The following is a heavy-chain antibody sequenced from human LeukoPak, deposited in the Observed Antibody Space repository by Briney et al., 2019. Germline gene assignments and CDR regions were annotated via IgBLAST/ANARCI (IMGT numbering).Heavy chain of an antibody. CDR2: ISGSGGST. V-gene: IGHV3-23*01. CDR1: GFTFSSYA. D-gene: IGHD3-22*01. Sequence: PGGSLRLSCAASGFTFSSYAMSWVRQAPGKGLEWVPAISGSGGSTYYADSVKGRFTISRDSSKNTLYLQMNSLRAEDTAVYYCARGSGYFLDFDYWGQGTLVTVSS. J-gene: IGHJ4*02. CDR3: ARGSGYFLDFDY.